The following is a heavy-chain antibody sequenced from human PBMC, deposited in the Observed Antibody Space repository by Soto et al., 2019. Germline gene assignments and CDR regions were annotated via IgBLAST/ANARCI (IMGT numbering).Heavy chain of an antibody. Sequence: NPSETLSLTCTVSGGSISSGDYYWSWIRQPPGKGLEWIGYIYYSGSTYYNPSLKSRVTISVDTSKNQFSLKLSSVTAADTAVYYCAREQYYYDSSGYNYFDYWGQGTLVTVSS. CDR1: GGSISSGDYY. J-gene: IGHJ4*02. D-gene: IGHD3-22*01. CDR2: IYYSGST. V-gene: IGHV4-30-4*01. CDR3: AREQYYYDSSGYNYFDY.